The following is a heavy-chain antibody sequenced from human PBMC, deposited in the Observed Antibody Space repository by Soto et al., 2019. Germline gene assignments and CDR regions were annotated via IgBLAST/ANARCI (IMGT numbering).Heavy chain of an antibody. D-gene: IGHD2-2*01. CDR1: GGSISSYY. V-gene: IGHV4-59*01. Sequence: SETLSLTCTVSGGSISSYYWSWIRQPPGKGLEWIGYIYYSGSTNYNPSLKSRVTISVDTSKNQFSLKLSSVTAADTAVYYCARDNSGLGYCSSTSCLGLDWFDPWGQGTLVTVSS. J-gene: IGHJ5*02. CDR3: ARDNSGLGYCSSTSCLGLDWFDP. CDR2: IYYSGST.